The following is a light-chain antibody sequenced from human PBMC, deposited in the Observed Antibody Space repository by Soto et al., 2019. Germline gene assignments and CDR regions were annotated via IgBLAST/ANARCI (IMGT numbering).Light chain of an antibody. CDR1: SSDVGGYDY. V-gene: IGLV2-14*01. CDR3: SSFTSSTTPV. Sequence: QSALTQPASVSESPGQSVTISCTGTSSDVGGYDYVSWYQQHPGKAPQLLIYDVSNRPSGVSNRFSGSKSGNTASLTISGLQAEDEADYYCSSFTSSTTPVFGGGTKVTVL. J-gene: IGLJ2*01. CDR2: DVS.